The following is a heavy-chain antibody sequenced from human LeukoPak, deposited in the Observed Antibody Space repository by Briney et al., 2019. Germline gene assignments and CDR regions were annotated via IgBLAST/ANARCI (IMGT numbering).Heavy chain of an antibody. CDR2: ISSSSSYI. CDR1: GFTFSSYS. J-gene: IGHJ4*02. D-gene: IGHD3-22*01. Sequence: PGGSLRLSCAASGFTFSSYSMTWVRQAPGKGLEWASSISSSSSYIYYADSVKGRFTISRDNAKNPLYLQMNSLRAEDTAVYYCRYYDSSGLFDYWGQGTLVTVSS. V-gene: IGHV3-21*01. CDR3: RYYDSSGLFDY.